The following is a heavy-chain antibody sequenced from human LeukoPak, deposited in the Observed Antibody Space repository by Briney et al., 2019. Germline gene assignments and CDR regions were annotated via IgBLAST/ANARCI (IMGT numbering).Heavy chain of an antibody. CDR1: GFTFGSHA. V-gene: IGHV3-30-3*01. CDR2: ISDDGSNK. CDR3: TKDVMTGYSSGWYFGY. Sequence: PGGSLRLSCAASGFTFGSHAMHWVRQAPGRGLEWVAFISDDGSNKDYADSVKGRFTISRDKFENTIYLQMNSLRAEDTAVYYCTKDVMTGYSSGWYFGYWGQGTLVTVSS. J-gene: IGHJ4*02. D-gene: IGHD6-19*01.